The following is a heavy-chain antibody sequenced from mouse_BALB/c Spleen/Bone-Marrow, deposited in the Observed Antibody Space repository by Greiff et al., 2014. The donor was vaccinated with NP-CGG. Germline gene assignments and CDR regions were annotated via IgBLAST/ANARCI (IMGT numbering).Heavy chain of an antibody. CDR1: GYTFSGYW. Sequence: VQLQQSGAEPMKPGASVKISCKATGYTFSGYWIEWVKQRPGHGLEWIGEILPGSASNKYNEKFKGKVTFIADTSSNTTCLQRSSLTSEDSAVYYSARRYGKGWNLDVWGAGTTVTVSS. CDR3: ARRYGKGWNLDV. D-gene: IGHD2-1*01. CDR2: ILPGSASN. V-gene: IGHV1-9*01. J-gene: IGHJ1*01.